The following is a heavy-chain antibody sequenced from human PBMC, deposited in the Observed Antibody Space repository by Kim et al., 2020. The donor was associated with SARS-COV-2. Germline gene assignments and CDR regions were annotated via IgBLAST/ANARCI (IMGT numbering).Heavy chain of an antibody. J-gene: IGHJ5*02. V-gene: IGHV1-3*01. CDR1: GYTFTSYA. CDR3: ASTILCFDDEHRFWFDP. D-gene: IGHD3-10*01. Sequence: ASVKVSCKASGYTFTSYAMHWVRQAPGQGLEWMGWINAGNGNTKYSQKFQGRVTITRDTSASTAYMELSSLRSDDTAVYYCASTILCFDDEHRFWFDPWGQRTLVTVSS. CDR2: INAGNGNT.